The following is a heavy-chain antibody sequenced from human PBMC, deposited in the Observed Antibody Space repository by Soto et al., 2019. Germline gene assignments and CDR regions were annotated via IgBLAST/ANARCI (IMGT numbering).Heavy chain of an antibody. J-gene: IGHJ4*02. CDR3: AKDGSGGSCYDYFDY. D-gene: IGHD2-15*01. Sequence: EVQLLESGGGLVQPGGSLRLSCAASGFTFSSCAMSWVRQAPGKGLEWVSAISGSGGSTYYADSVKGRFTISRDKSKNTVYLQMNSLRAEDTAVYYCAKDGSGGSCYDYFDYWGQGTLVTVSS. V-gene: IGHV3-23*01. CDR2: ISGSGGST. CDR1: GFTFSSCA.